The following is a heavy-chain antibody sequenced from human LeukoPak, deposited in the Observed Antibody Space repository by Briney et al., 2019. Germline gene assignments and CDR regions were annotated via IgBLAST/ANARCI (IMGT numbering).Heavy chain of an antibody. CDR1: GGSISTSSYY. CDR3: ARHCYGSGSYYCGWFDP. V-gene: IGHV4-39*01. CDR2: IYYSGST. D-gene: IGHD3-10*01. Sequence: SETLSLTCTVSGGSISTSSYYWGWIRQPPGKGLEWIGSIYYSGSTYYNPSLKSRVSISVDTSKNQFSLKLNSVTAADTAVYYCARHCYGSGSYYCGWFDPWGQGTLVTVSS. J-gene: IGHJ5*02.